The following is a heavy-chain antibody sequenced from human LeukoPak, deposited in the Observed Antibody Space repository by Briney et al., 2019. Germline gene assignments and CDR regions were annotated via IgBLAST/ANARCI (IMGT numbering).Heavy chain of an antibody. V-gene: IGHV4-61*01. D-gene: IGHD6-19*01. CDR1: GGSVSSGSYY. CDR3: ARDTSSGWWPTHWFDP. J-gene: IGHJ5*02. CDR2: IYYSGST. Sequence: SETLSLTCTVSGGSVSSGSYYWSWIRQPPGKGLEWIGYIYYSGSTNFNPSLKSRVTISVDTSKNQFSLKLSSVTAADTAVYYCARDTSSGWWPTHWFDPWGQGTLVTVSS.